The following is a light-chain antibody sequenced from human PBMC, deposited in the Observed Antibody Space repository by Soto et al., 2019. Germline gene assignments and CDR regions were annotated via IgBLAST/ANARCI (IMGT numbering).Light chain of an antibody. V-gene: IGKV3D-20*02. CDR3: QQYNNWIT. Sequence: EVVLTQSPGTLSLSPGERATLSCRASQSVSSSDLAWYQQKPGQAPRLLMYDASSRATGIPDRFSGSGSGTEFTLTISSLQSEDFAVYYCQQYNNWITFGQGTRLEIK. CDR1: QSVSSSD. CDR2: DAS. J-gene: IGKJ5*01.